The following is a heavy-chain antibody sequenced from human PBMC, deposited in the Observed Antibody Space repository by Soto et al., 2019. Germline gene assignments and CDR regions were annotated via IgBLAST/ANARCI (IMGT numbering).Heavy chain of an antibody. Sequence: QVQLQESGPGLVEPSGTLSLTCAVSGGSIRSGNWWSWVRQPPGKGLEWIGEIYHSGTTNYNPSRKXXVXIXXDKYRIPCSLTLTSVTPADTAVYYGARQRGYYVDYWGQGTLVTVSS. J-gene: IGHJ4*02. D-gene: IGHD3-22*01. CDR1: GGSIRSGNW. CDR3: ARQRGYYVDY. V-gene: IGHV4-4*02. CDR2: IYHSGTT.